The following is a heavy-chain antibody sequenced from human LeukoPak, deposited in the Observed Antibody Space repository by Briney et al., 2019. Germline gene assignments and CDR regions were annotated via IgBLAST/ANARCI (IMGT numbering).Heavy chain of an antibody. J-gene: IGHJ5*02. CDR2: IYYSGST. D-gene: IGHD6-6*01. V-gene: IGHV4-59*11. Sequence: SETLSLTCTVSGGSISSHYWSWIRQPPGKGLEWIGYIYYSGSTNYNPSLKGRVTISVDTSKNQFSLKLSSVNAADTAVYYCARAASSSLPWFDPWGQGTLVTVSS. CDR1: GGSISSHY. CDR3: ARAASSSLPWFDP.